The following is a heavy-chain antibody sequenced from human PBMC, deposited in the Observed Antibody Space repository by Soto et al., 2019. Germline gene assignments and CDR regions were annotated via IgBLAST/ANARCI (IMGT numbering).Heavy chain of an antibody. D-gene: IGHD3-10*01. Sequence: QVQLVQSGAEVKKPGASVKVSCKASGGTFSSYAINWVRQAPGQGLEWMVGIIPIFGTATYAQKCQGRVTITADQPSSTADMELASLTSEYTAVYYCAIKYCSGSPVGNYSYYYGMDVWGQGTTVTFSS. CDR1: GGTFSSYA. J-gene: IGHJ6*02. CDR3: AIKYCSGSPVGNYSYYYGMDV. V-gene: IGHV1-69*01. CDR2: IIPIFGTA.